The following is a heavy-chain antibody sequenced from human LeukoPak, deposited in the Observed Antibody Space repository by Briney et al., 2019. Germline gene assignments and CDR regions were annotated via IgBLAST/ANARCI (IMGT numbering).Heavy chain of an antibody. CDR3: ARVIEYYFDY. D-gene: IGHD2-15*01. J-gene: IGHJ4*02. CDR2: IYSGGST. CDR1: GFTVSSNY. V-gene: IGHV3-66*01. Sequence: GGSLRLSCAASGFTVSSNYMSWVRQAPGKGLEWVSVIYSGGSTYYADSVRGRFTISRDNSKNTLYLQMNSLRAEDTAVYYCARVIEYYFDYWGQGTLVTVSS.